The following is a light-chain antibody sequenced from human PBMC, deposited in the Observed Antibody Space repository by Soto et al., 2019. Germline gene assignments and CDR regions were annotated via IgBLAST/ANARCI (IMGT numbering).Light chain of an antibody. CDR1: QRISTW. CDR2: DAS. J-gene: IGKJ5*01. CDR3: QEYNSDSIT. V-gene: IGKV1-5*01. Sequence: DIQMTQSPSTLSASVGDGVTITCRTSQRISTWLAWYQQKPGKAPKLLISDASSLETGVPSRFSGSGSGTEFTLTISSLQPDDSATYYCQEYNSDSITFGQGTRLEIK.